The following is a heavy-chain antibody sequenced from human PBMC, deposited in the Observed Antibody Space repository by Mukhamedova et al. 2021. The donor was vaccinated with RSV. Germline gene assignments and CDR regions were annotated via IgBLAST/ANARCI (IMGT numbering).Heavy chain of an antibody. V-gene: IGHV3-73*01. CDR2: RSKANSYAT. Sequence: RSKANSYATAYAASVKGRFTISRDDSKNTAYLQMNSLKTEDTAVYYCTRRWGQNCGQVTLVTVSS. D-gene: IGHD1-26*01. J-gene: IGHJ4*02. CDR3: TRRWGQN.